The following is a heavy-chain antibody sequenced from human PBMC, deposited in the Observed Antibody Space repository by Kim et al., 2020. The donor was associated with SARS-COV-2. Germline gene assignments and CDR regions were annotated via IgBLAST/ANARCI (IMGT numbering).Heavy chain of an antibody. V-gene: IGHV4-34*01. Sequence: SETLSLTCAVYGGSFSGYYWSWIRQPPGKGLEWIGEINHSGSTNYNPSLKSRVTISVDTSKNQFSLKLSSVTAADTAVYYCARGYGDFDPNRGLGSYGMDVWGQGTTVTVSS. CDR1: GGSFSGYY. J-gene: IGHJ6*02. D-gene: IGHD3-9*01. CDR2: INHSGST. CDR3: ARGYGDFDPNRGLGSYGMDV.